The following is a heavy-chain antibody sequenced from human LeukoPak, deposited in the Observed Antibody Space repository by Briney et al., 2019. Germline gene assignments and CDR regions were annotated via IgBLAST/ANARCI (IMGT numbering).Heavy chain of an antibody. CDR1: EFSVGSNY. V-gene: IGHV3-21*01. J-gene: IGHJ4*02. CDR2: ISSSSSDI. CDR3: ARDGSYGLVDY. Sequence: PGGSLRLSCAASEFSVGSNYMTWVRQAPGKGLEWVSSISSSSSDIYYADSVRGRFTISRDNAKNSLYLQMNSLRTEDTAVYYCARDGSYGLVDYWGQGTLVTVSS. D-gene: IGHD5-18*01.